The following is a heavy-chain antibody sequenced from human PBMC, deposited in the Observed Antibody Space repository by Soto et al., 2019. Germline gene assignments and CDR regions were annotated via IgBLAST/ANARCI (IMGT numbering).Heavy chain of an antibody. Sequence: QVHLVQSGAEVKRPGASVKVSCKFSGYNFIDYGMTWVRQAPGQGLEWMGWITGSNGATNYAPKFQGRVTLTADTSTNTVYMELRSLRKDDTAVYYCARDSKCLIIKGNCFYSWGQGTLVTVSS. V-gene: IGHV1-18*04. D-gene: IGHD3-10*01. J-gene: IGHJ5*01. CDR3: ARDSKCLIIKGNCFYS. CDR2: ITGSNGAT. CDR1: GYNFIDYG.